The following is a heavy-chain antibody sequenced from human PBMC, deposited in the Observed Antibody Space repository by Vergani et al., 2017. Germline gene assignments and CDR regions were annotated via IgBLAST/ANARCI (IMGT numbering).Heavy chain of an antibody. V-gene: IGHV3-33*01. Sequence: QVQLVESGGGVVQPGRSLRLSCAASGFRFSSYGMNWVRQAPGKGLEWVAVIWYDGSNKYYADSVKGRFIISRDNSKNTLYLQMNSLRAEDTAVYYCARSGDIVATSNFDYWGQGTLVTVSS. CDR3: ARSGDIVATSNFDY. CDR2: IWYDGSNK. CDR1: GFRFSSYG. D-gene: IGHD5-12*01. J-gene: IGHJ4*02.